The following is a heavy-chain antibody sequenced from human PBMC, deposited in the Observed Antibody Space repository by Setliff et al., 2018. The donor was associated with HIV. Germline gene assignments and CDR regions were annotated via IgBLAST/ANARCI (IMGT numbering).Heavy chain of an antibody. Sequence: ASVKVSCKASGYIFTSYGITWVRQAPGQGLEWMGSINLYKDDTHYAQKFQDRVAMTADTSTNTAYMELRSLRSDDTAVYYCARYALCSDDCSDEGADIWGQGTLVTVSS. V-gene: IGHV1-18*01. J-gene: IGHJ4*02. CDR1: GYIFTSYG. CDR2: INLYKDDT. D-gene: IGHD2-21*01. CDR3: ARYALCSDDCSDEGADI.